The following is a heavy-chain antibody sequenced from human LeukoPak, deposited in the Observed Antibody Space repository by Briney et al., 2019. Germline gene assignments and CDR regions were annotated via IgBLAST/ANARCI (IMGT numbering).Heavy chain of an antibody. V-gene: IGHV3-7*01. CDR1: GFTFSNYW. D-gene: IGHD5-18*01. J-gene: IGHJ4*02. CDR3: ARDQRGYSYGYDDY. CDR2: IKQDGSGK. Sequence: PGGSLRLSCAASGFTFSNYWMSWVRQAPGKGLEWVANIKQDGSGKYYVDSVKGRFTISRDNAKNSLYLQMNSLRAEDTAIYYCARDQRGYSYGYDDYWGQGTLVTVSS.